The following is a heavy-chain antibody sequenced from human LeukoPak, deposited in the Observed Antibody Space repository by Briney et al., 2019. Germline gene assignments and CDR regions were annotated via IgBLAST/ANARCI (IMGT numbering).Heavy chain of an antibody. J-gene: IGHJ1*01. D-gene: IGHD4-23*01. Sequence: LSQTLSLTCTVSGGSMSSGTYYWSWIRQPAGKGLEYIGRIFSSGNNNYNPSLKSRITMSTDTSKNQFSLKLSSVTAADTAVYYCARRDVGGNSAEYFQHWGQGTLVTVSS. CDR2: IFSSGNN. CDR3: ARRDVGGNSAEYFQH. CDR1: GGSMSSGTYY. V-gene: IGHV4-61*02.